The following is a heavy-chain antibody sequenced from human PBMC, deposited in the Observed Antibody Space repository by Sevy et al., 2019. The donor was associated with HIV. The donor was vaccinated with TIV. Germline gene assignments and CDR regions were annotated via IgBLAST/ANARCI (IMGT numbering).Heavy chain of an antibody. CDR1: GFTFGTYG. J-gene: IGHJ4*02. V-gene: IGHV3-33*08. D-gene: IGHD3-3*02. CDR2: IWFDGSNE. CDR3: ARAHFARSLDY. Sequence: GGSLRLSCAASGFTFGTYGMYWVRQTPGKGLEWVANIWFDGSNEDYAVSVKGRFTISRANSKNTLFLQMNSLRAEDTPVYYCARAHFARSLDYWGQGTLVTVSS.